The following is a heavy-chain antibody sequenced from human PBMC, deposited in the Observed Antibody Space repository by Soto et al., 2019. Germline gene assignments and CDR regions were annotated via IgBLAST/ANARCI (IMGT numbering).Heavy chain of an antibody. D-gene: IGHD2-2*01. CDR2: VTGTGSAT. V-gene: IGHV3-23*01. CDR3: ARAGRYCSSTTCYVAY. J-gene: IGHJ4*02. CDR1: GFPFSNYA. Sequence: EVQLLESGGDLVQPGGSLRLSCAASGFPFSNYAMSWVHQAPGKGLEWVASVTGTGSATFYADSVKGRFTISRDSSKNTLYLQMNSLRAEDTAVYHCARAGRYCSSTTCYVAYWGQGTLVTVSS.